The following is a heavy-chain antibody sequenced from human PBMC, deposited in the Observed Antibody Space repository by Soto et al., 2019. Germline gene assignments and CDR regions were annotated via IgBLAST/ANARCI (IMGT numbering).Heavy chain of an antibody. J-gene: IGHJ5*02. CDR3: ARDLVGGYYDFWSGSRGRFDP. V-gene: IGHV4-4*02. D-gene: IGHD3-3*01. CDR1: GGSISSSNW. Sequence: SETLSLTCSVSGGSISSSNWWSWVRQPPGKGLEWIGEIYHSGSTNYNPSLKSRVTISVDKSKNQFSLKLSSVTAADTAVYYCARDLVGGYYDFWSGSRGRFDPWGQGTLVTVSS. CDR2: IYHSGST.